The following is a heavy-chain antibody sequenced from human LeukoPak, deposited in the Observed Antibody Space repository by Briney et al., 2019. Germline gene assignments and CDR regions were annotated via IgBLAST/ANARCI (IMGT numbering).Heavy chain of an antibody. CDR3: AREDGSGTNWFDP. CDR2: INHSGST. J-gene: IGHJ5*02. D-gene: IGHD3-10*01. V-gene: IGHV4-34*01. CDR1: GFTFSSYS. Sequence: GSLRLSCAASGFTFSSYSMNWVRQPPGKGLEWIGEINHSGSTNYNPSLKSRVTISVDTSKNQFSLKLSSVTAADTAVYYCAREDGSGTNWFDPWGQGTLVTVSS.